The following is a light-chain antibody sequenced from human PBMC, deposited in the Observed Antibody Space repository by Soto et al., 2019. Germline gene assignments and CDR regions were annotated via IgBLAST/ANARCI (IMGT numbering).Light chain of an antibody. J-gene: IGKJ3*01. Sequence: PGERATLSCRASQSVSRNSLAWYQQQPGQAPRLLIYGASSRATDIPDRFSGSGSGTDFTLIVSRLEPEEFAVYFCQQYGTSPPTFGPGTKVDIK. V-gene: IGKV3-20*01. CDR1: QSVSRNS. CDR2: GAS. CDR3: QQYGTSPPT.